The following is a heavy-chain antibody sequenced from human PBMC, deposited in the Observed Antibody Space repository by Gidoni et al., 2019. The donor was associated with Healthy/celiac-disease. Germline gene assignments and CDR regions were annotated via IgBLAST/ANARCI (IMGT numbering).Heavy chain of an antibody. Sequence: EVQLLASGGGLVQPGGSLSLSCAASGFTFSSCAMSWVRQAPGKGLEWVSAISGSGCSTYYADSVKGRFTISRDNSKNTLYLQMNSLRAEDTAVYYCAKEHLIAAAGRVHWFDPWGQGTLVTVSS. CDR1: GFTFSSCA. J-gene: IGHJ5*02. CDR2: ISGSGCST. CDR3: AKEHLIAAAGRVHWFDP. D-gene: IGHD6-13*01. V-gene: IGHV3-23*01.